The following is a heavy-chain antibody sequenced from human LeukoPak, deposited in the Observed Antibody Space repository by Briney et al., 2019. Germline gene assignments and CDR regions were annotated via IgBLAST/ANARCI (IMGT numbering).Heavy chain of an antibody. V-gene: IGHV3-23*01. CDR1: GFTFSSYA. CDR2: IRGNGGST. CDR3: AKSITAAGTYAFDI. J-gene: IGHJ3*02. D-gene: IGHD6-13*01. Sequence: GGPLRLSCAASGFTFSSYAMSWVRQAPGKGLEWVSAIRGNGGSTDYVDSVRGRFIISRDNSRNTLYLQMNSLRAEDTAVYYCAKSITAAGTYAFDIWGQGTVVTVSS.